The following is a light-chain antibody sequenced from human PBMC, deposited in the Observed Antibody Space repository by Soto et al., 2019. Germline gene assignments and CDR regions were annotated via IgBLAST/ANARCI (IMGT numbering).Light chain of an antibody. CDR2: AAS. Sequence: DIQMTQSPSTLSGSVGDRVIITCRSSQAISNYLAWFQQKPGQAPKRLIYAASTLQSGVPSRFSGSGSGTEFSLTIDTLEPEDFATYFCLQHKSYQWTFGQGTKVDIK. CDR1: QAISNY. J-gene: IGKJ1*01. V-gene: IGKV1-17*03. CDR3: LQHKSYQWT.